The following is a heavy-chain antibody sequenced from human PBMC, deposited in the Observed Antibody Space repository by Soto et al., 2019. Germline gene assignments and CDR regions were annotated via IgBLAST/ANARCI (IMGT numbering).Heavy chain of an antibody. D-gene: IGHD2-2*01. V-gene: IGHV4-31*03. CDR3: ARTKTSSTSFHVDY. Sequence: QVQLQESGPGLVKPLQTLSLTCTVSGGSISSGDYYWTWIRQHPGKGLEWIGYIYYSGSTKHNPSLKSRITISVDTSKNQFSLKLNSVTAADTAVYYCARTKTSSTSFHVDYWGQGTQVTVSS. CDR2: IYYSGST. CDR1: GGSISSGDYY. J-gene: IGHJ4*02.